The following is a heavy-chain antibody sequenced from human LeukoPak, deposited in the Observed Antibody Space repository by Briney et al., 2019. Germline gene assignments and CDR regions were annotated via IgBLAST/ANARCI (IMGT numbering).Heavy chain of an antibody. CDR1: GGSISSGGYY. V-gene: IGHV4-31*03. Sequence: SETLSLTCTVSGGSISSGGYYWSWIRRHPGKGLEWIGYIYYSGSTYYNPSLKSRVTISVDTSKNQFSLKLSSVTAADTAVYYCARDHYDFWSGYYRNENWFDPWGQGTLVTVSS. CDR3: ARDHYDFWSGYYRNENWFDP. D-gene: IGHD3-3*01. J-gene: IGHJ5*02. CDR2: IYYSGST.